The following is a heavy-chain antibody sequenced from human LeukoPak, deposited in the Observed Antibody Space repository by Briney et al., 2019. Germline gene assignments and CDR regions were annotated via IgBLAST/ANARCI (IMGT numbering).Heavy chain of an antibody. J-gene: IGHJ3*02. V-gene: IGHV3-30*03. CDR3: ATTGARTTVFAFDI. D-gene: IGHD4-17*01. Sequence: GGSLRLSCAASGFTFSSHGMYWVRQAPGKGLEWVALISYDGSNKYYADSVKGRFTISRDNSKNTLYLQMNSLRAEDTAVYYCATTGARTTVFAFDIWGQGTMVTVSS. CDR1: GFTFSSHG. CDR2: ISYDGSNK.